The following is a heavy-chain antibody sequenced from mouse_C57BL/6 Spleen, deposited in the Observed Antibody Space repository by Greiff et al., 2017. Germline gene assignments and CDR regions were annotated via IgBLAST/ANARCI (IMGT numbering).Heavy chain of an antibody. CDR3: ARDYYGFYYVDY. V-gene: IGHV1-64*01. CDR1: GYTFTSYW. Sequence: QVQLQQPGAELVKPGASVKLSCKASGYTFTSYWMHWVKQRPGQGLEWIGMIHPNSGSTNYNEKFKSKATLTVDKSSSTAYMQLSSLTSEDSAVYYCARDYYGFYYVDYWGQGTTLTVAS. J-gene: IGHJ2*01. CDR2: IHPNSGST. D-gene: IGHD1-1*01.